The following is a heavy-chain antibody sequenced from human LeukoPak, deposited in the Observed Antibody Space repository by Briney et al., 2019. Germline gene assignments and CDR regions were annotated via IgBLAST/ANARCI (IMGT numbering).Heavy chain of an antibody. CDR1: GGTFSSYA. V-gene: IGHV1-69*01. Sequence: RASVKVSCKASGGTFSSYAISWVRQAPGQGLEWMGGIIPIFGTANYAQKFQGRVTITADESTSTAYMELSSLRSEDTAVLYCAREKKRYSSGWYSYFDYWGQGTLVSVSS. J-gene: IGHJ4*02. D-gene: IGHD6-19*01. CDR3: AREKKRYSSGWYSYFDY. CDR2: IIPIFGTA.